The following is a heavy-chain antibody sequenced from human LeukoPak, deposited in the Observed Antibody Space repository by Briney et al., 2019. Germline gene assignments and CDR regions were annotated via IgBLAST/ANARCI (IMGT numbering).Heavy chain of an antibody. CDR3: ARGGYSSSATDY. J-gene: IGHJ4*02. V-gene: IGHV3-30-3*01. D-gene: IGHD6-13*01. Sequence: GGSLRLSCAASGFTFSSYAMHWVRQAPGKGLEWVAVISYDGSNKYYAGSVKGRFTISRDNSKNTLYLQMNSLRAEDTAVYYCARGGYSSSATDYWGQGTLVTVSS. CDR1: GFTFSSYA. CDR2: ISYDGSNK.